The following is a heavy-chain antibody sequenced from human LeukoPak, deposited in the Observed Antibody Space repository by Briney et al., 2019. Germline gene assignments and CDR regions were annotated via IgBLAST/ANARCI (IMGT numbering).Heavy chain of an antibody. Sequence: GESLKISCKGSGYSFTSYWIGWVRQMPGKGLEWMGIIYPGDSDTRYSPSFQGQVTISADKSISTAYLQWSSLKASDTAMYYCARAGAVVVVAATRMDAFDIWGQGTMVTAFS. D-gene: IGHD2-15*01. CDR2: IYPGDSDT. J-gene: IGHJ3*02. CDR1: GYSFTSYW. V-gene: IGHV5-51*01. CDR3: ARAGAVVVVAATRMDAFDI.